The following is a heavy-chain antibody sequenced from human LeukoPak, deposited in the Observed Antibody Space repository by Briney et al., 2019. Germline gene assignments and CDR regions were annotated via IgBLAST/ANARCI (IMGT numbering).Heavy chain of an antibody. CDR3: ARDYYDSSGFFDY. J-gene: IGHJ4*02. CDR1: GFTFSSYA. D-gene: IGHD3-22*01. CDR2: ISYDGSNK. V-gene: IGHV3-30*04. Sequence: PGGSLRLSCAASGFTFSSYAMHWVRQAPGKGLEGVAVISYDGSNKYYADSVKGRFTISRDNSKNTLYLQMNSLRAEDTAVYYCARDYYDSSGFFDYWGQGTLVTVSS.